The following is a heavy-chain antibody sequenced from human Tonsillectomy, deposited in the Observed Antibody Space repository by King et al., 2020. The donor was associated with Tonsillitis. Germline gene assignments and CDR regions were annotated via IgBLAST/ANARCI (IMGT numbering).Heavy chain of an antibody. Sequence: VQLVESGGGLVQPGGSLKLSCAASGFTFSGSAMHWVRQASGKGLEWVGRIRSTADNYAPAYAASVKGRFTISRDDSKNTAFLQMNSLKTEDTAVYYCSGDSGYDYYDNWGRGTLVTVSS. J-gene: IGHJ4*02. CDR3: SGDSGYDYYDN. V-gene: IGHV3-73*02. D-gene: IGHD5-12*01. CDR2: IRSTADNYAP. CDR1: GFTFSGSA.